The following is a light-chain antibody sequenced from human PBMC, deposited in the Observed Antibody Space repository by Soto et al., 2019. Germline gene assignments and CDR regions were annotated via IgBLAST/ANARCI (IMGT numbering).Light chain of an antibody. CDR3: HQYNNSSPWT. CDR1: QSVSSN. J-gene: IGKJ1*01. CDR2: GTS. V-gene: IGKV3-15*01. Sequence: EIVMTQSPATLSVSPGERATLSCRASQSVSSNLAWYQQKPGQAPRLLIYGTSSRATGIPARFSGSGSGTAVTALIISRQYADVAVDYYHQYNNSSPWTFGQGTKVEIK.